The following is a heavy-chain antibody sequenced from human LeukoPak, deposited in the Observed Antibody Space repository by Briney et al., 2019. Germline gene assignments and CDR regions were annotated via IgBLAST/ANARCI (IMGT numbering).Heavy chain of an antibody. Sequence: GAPVKVSCKASGGTFSSYAISWVRQAPGQGLEWMGRIIPILGIANYAQKFQGRVTITADKSTSTAYMELSSLRSEDTAVYYCARESMAYCGGDCYRDFDYWGQGTLVTVSS. CDR3: ARESMAYCGGDCYRDFDY. D-gene: IGHD2-21*01. V-gene: IGHV1-69*04. CDR2: IIPILGIA. J-gene: IGHJ4*02. CDR1: GGTFSSYA.